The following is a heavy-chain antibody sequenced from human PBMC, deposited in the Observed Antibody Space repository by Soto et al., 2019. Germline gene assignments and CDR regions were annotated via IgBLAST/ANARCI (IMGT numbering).Heavy chain of an antibody. D-gene: IGHD2-15*01. J-gene: IGHJ4*02. CDR1: GFTFNKYG. CDR2: IWHDGSEK. V-gene: IGHV3-33*06. Sequence: GGSLRLSCAASGFTFNKYGIHWVRQAPGKGLEWVAVIWHDGSEKYYAESVKDRFSISRDNSKKMVYLQMKSLRVDDTATYYCAKDGDRTYCSDGNCAFFDSWGQGALVTVYS. CDR3: AKDGDRTYCSDGNCAFFDS.